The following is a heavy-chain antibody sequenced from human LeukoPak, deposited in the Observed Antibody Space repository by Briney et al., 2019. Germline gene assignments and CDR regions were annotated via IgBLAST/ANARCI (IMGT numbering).Heavy chain of an antibody. V-gene: IGHV1-18*01. CDR2: ISAYNGNT. D-gene: IGHD3-9*01. CDR1: AYTFTRYA. J-gene: IGHJ3*02. CDR3: ARGGYYDILTGYETVDAFDI. Sequence: ASVWVSCKASAYTFTRYAITWVRQAPGQGPEWMGRISAYNGNTNYAQKLQGRVTMTTDTSTSTAYMELRSLRSDDTAVYYCARGGYYDILTGYETVDAFDIWGQGTMVTVSS.